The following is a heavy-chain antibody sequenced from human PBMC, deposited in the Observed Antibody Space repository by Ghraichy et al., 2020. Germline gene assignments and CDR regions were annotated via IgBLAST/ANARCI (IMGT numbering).Heavy chain of an antibody. Sequence: ASVKVSCKASGYTFTGFDINWVRQATGQGLEWMGWMNPNSGKTGYAQKFQGRISMTRNTSISTAYMELSSLKSEDTAVYYCARGWEGADSWGQGTLVTVSS. CDR2: MNPNSGKT. CDR3: ARGWEGADS. J-gene: IGHJ4*02. V-gene: IGHV1-8*01. CDR1: GYTFTGFD. D-gene: IGHD1-26*01.